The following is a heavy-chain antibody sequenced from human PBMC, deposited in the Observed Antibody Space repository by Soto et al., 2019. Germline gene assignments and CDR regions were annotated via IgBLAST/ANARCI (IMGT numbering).Heavy chain of an antibody. CDR3: ATREEYSRLGFDP. Sequence: PSETLSLTCAVSGGSISSGGYSWSWIRQPPGKGLEWIGYIYHSGSTYYNPSLKSRVTISVDRSKNQFSLKLSSVTAADTAVYYCATREEYSRLGFDPWGQGTLVTVSS. D-gene: IGHD6-6*01. J-gene: IGHJ5*02. V-gene: IGHV4-30-2*01. CDR1: GGSISSGGYS. CDR2: IYHSGST.